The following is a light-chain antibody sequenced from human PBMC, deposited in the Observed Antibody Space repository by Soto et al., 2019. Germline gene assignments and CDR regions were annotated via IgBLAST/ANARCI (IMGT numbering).Light chain of an antibody. J-gene: IGLJ2*01. Sequence: QLVLTQSPSASASLGASVKLTCTLSSGHSSYAIAWHQQQPEKGPRYLMKLDSDGSHTKGDAIPDRFSGSSAGADRYLTISRLQSEDEDDYYCQTWGTGIHVVFGGGTELTVL. CDR1: SGHSSYA. CDR2: LDSDGSH. V-gene: IGLV4-69*01. CDR3: QTWGTGIHVV.